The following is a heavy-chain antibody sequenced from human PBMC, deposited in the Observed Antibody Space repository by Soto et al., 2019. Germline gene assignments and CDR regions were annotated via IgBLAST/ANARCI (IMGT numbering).Heavy chain of an antibody. CDR1: GGTFSSYA. Sequence: QVQLVQSGAEVKKPGSSVKVSCKASGGTFSSYAISWVRQAPGQGLEWMGGIISIFGTAKYAQKFQGRVTITADESTSPAYMELSSLRSEDTAVYYCARNSHPIPAAIYYYYYGMYVWGQGTTVTVSS. J-gene: IGHJ6*02. D-gene: IGHD2-2*01. CDR3: ARNSHPIPAAIYYYYYGMYV. CDR2: IISIFGTA. V-gene: IGHV1-69*01.